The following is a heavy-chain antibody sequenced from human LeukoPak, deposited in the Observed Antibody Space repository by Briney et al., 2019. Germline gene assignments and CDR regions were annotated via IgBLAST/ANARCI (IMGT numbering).Heavy chain of an antibody. CDR3: AKRNYDILTGYRTLDY. V-gene: IGHV3-23*01. CDR1: GFTFSSYA. Sequence: GGSLRLSCAASGFTFSSYAMSWVRQAPGKGLEWVSAISGSGGSTYYADSVKGRFTISRDNSENTLYLQMNSLRAEDTAVYYCAKRNYDILTGYRTLDYWGQGTLVTVSS. CDR2: ISGSGGST. D-gene: IGHD3-9*01. J-gene: IGHJ4*02.